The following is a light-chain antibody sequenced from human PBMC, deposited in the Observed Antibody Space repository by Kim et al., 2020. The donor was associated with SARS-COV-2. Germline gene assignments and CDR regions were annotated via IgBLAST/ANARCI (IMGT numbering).Light chain of an antibody. J-gene: IGKJ2*01. CDR2: SAS. V-gene: IGKV1-27*01. Sequence: DIQMTQSPSSLSASVGDRVTITCRASQGISNYLAWYQQKPGKVPRLLIFSASTLQSGVPSRFSGSGSGTDFTLTISSLQPEDVATYYCQKYDSVPHTFGQGTKLEIK. CDR1: QGISNY. CDR3: QKYDSVPHT.